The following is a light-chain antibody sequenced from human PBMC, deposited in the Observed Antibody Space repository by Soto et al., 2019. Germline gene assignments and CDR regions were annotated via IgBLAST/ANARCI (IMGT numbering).Light chain of an antibody. CDR3: QQTYTAAN. V-gene: IGKV1-39*01. Sequence: DIQMTQSPSSLSASIGDRVTITCRAGQTIGSHLNWYQQKPGKAPKLLIFAASNLQSGFPSRFSGSGSGTDFTLTINSLQPEDFATYYCQQTYTAANFGQGTRLEI. J-gene: IGKJ5*01. CDR1: QTIGSH. CDR2: AAS.